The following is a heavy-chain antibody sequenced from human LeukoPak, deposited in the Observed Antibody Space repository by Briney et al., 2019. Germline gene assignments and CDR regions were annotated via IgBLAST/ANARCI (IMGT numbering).Heavy chain of an antibody. D-gene: IGHD2-2*03. J-gene: IGHJ4*02. Sequence: PSETLSLTCAVSGGSISSTTSCWGWIRQPPGKGPEWIGRIYYSGSTFYNPSLKSRVTISVDTSKNQLSLRPSSVTAADTAVYYCARHGSTDYFDYWGQGTLVTVSS. CDR2: IYYSGST. CDR3: ARHGSTDYFDY. CDR1: GGSISSTTSC. V-gene: IGHV4-39*01.